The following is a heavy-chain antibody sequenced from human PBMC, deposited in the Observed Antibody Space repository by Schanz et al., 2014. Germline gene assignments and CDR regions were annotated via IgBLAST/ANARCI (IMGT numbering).Heavy chain of an antibody. J-gene: IGHJ4*02. Sequence: EVQLVESGGGLVQPGGSLRLSCAASGFTVSNNYMSWVRQAPGKGLEWVSLIYSGDNTYYADSVKGRFTVSRDNSKNTLYLQLDSLGAEDTAVYFCARGFPVGTPMTTSFDNWGQGTLVTVSS. CDR3: ARGFPVGTPMTTSFDN. D-gene: IGHD5-18*01. CDR1: GFTVSNNY. V-gene: IGHV3-66*02. CDR2: IYSGDNT.